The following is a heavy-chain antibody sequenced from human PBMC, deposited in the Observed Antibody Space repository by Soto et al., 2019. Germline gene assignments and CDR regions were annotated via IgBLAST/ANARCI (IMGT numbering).Heavy chain of an antibody. CDR1: GYTFTSYY. CDR2: INPSGGST. Sequence: ASVKVSCKASGYTFTSYYMHWVRQAPGQGLEWMGIINPSGGSTSYAQKFQGRVTMTRDTSTSTVYMELSSLRSEDTAVYYCARAEFRFHARGALDIWGQGTMVTVSS. CDR3: ARAEFRFHARGALDI. J-gene: IGHJ3*02. V-gene: IGHV1-46*01.